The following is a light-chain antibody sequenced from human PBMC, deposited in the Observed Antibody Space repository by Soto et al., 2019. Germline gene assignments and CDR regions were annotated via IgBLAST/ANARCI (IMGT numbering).Light chain of an antibody. CDR3: QQYGSAKST. J-gene: IGKJ5*01. Sequence: IVLTQSPGTLYLSPGERATLSCMARHRFXSSYLAWYQQNPGQPPRLLXACAASMATGSPDRFSGSGSVTDFTLTISRLDPEYFAVYYCQQYGSAKSTFGQGTRLDIK. V-gene: IGKV3-20*01. CDR1: HRFXSSY. CDR2: CAA.